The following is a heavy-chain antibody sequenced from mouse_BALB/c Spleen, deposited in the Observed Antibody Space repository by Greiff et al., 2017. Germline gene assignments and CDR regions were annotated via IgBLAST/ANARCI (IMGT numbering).Heavy chain of an antibody. J-gene: IGHJ4*01. V-gene: IGHV5-6-4*01. CDR3: TREDYYYGSSFYAMDY. D-gene: IGHD1-1*01. CDR1: GFTFSSYT. Sequence: EVQRVESGGGLVKPGGSLKLSCAASGFTFSSYTMSWVRQTPEKRLEWVATISSGGSYTYYPDSVKGRFTISRDNAKNTLYLQMSSLKSEDTAMYYCTREDYYYGSSFYAMDYWGQGTSVTVSS. CDR2: ISSGGSYT.